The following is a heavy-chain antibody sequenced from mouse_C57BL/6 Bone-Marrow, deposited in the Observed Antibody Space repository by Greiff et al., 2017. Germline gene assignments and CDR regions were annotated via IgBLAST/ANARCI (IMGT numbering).Heavy chain of an antibody. J-gene: IGHJ1*03. CDR3: ARRSYYYGSSYWYCDV. D-gene: IGHD1-1*01. CDR1: GYTFTSYG. V-gene: IGHV1-81*01. Sequence: QVQLKESGAELARPGASVKLSCKASGYTFTSYGISWVKQRTGQGLEWIGEIYPRSGNTYYNEKFKGKATLTADKSSSTAYMELRSLTSEDSAVYFCARRSYYYGSSYWYCDVWGTGTTVTVSS. CDR2: IYPRSGNT.